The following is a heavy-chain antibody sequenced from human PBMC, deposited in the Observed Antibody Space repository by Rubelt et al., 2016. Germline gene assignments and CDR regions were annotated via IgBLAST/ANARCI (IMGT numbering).Heavy chain of an antibody. V-gene: IGHV1-46*01. CDR1: GYTSSSYY. Sequence: QVQLVQSGAEVKKPGASVKVSCKASGYTSSSYYMHWVRQAPGQGLEWMGIIKPSGASTNYAQKFQGRFAMTRDTSTSTVNMELGRLGSGDTAMYYCAREHSNSNGWWFDPWGQGTLVTVSS. CDR2: IKPSGAST. D-gene: IGHD2/OR15-2a*01. J-gene: IGHJ5*02. CDR3: AREHSNSNGWWFDP.